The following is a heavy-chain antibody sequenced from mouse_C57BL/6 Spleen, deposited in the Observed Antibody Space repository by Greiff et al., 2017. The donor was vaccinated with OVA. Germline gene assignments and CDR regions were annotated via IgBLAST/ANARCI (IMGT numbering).Heavy chain of an antibody. V-gene: IGHV1-81*01. CDR1: GYTFTSYG. Sequence: QVQLQQSGAELARPGASVKLSCKASGYTFTSYGISWVKQRTGQGLEWIGEIYPRSGNTYYNEKFKGKATLTADKSSSTAYMELRSLTSEDSAVYFCARWRGIYDYDVYFDVWGTGTTVTVSS. D-gene: IGHD2-4*01. CDR2: IYPRSGNT. J-gene: IGHJ1*03. CDR3: ARWRGIYDYDVYFDV.